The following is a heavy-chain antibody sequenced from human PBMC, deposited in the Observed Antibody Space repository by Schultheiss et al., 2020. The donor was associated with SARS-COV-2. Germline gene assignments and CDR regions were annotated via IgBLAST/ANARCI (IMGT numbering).Heavy chain of an antibody. CDR2: IYYSGST. Sequence: SETLSLTCAVYGGSFSGYYWSWIRQPPGKGLEWIGSIYYSGSTNYNPSLKSRVTISVDTSKNQFSLKLSSVTAADTAVYYCARDRYCSGGSCYSVMGWGQGTLVTVSS. J-gene: IGHJ4*02. CDR3: ARDRYCSGGSCYSVMG. V-gene: IGHV4-34*11. CDR1: GGSFSGYY. D-gene: IGHD2-15*01.